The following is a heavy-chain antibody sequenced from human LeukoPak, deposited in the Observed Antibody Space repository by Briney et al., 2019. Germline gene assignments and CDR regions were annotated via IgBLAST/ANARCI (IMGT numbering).Heavy chain of an antibody. CDR1: GFTFSSYA. Sequence: QSGGSLRLSCAASGFTFSSYAMSWVRQAPGKGLEWVSGISGSGGNTYYADSVRGRFTVSRDNSKNTLYLQMNSLRAEDTAVYYRAKARYCSGGSCYSDYWGQGTLVTVSS. D-gene: IGHD2-15*01. J-gene: IGHJ4*02. V-gene: IGHV3-23*01. CDR2: ISGSGGNT. CDR3: AKARYCSGGSCYSDY.